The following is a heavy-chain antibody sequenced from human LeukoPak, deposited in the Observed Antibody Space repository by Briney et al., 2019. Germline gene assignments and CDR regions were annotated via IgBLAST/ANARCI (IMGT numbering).Heavy chain of an antibody. CDR1: GGSISSGSYY. D-gene: IGHD3-22*01. J-gene: IGHJ5*02. V-gene: IGHV4-61*02. CDR2: ICTSGST. CDR3: ARTRPRFVDSSSGWFDP. Sequence: PSQTLSLTCTVSGGSISSGSYYWSWIRQPAGKGLEWIGRICTSGSTNYNPSLKSRVTISVDTSKNQFSLKLSSVTAADTAVYYCARTRPRFVDSSSGWFDPWGQGTLVTVSS.